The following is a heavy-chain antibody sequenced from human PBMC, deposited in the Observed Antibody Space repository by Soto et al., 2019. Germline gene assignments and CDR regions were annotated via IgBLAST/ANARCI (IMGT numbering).Heavy chain of an antibody. CDR3: AKAAGRCEVGYLDY. Sequence: GGSLRLSCAASGFTFSSYAMSWVRQPPGKGLEWVSASSGSGGTTYYADSGTGRFTITKYNSKNTLYLQMSSLRAEDAAEYCCAKAAGRCEVGYLDYWGQGTLVTVSS. V-gene: IGHV3-23*01. CDR2: SSGSGGTT. CDR1: GFTFSSYA. J-gene: IGHJ4*02. D-gene: IGHD1-26*01.